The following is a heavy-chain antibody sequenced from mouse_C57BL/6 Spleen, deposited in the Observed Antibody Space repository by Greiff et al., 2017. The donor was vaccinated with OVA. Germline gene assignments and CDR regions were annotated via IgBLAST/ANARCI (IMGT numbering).Heavy chain of an antibody. CDR2: IYPRSGNT. V-gene: IGHV1-81*01. CDR3: ARETAQASRYFDY. Sequence: QVQLKESGAELARPGASVKLSCKASGYTFTSYGISWVKQRTGQGLEWIGEIYPRSGNTYYNEKFKGKATLTADKSSSTAYMELRSLTSEDSAVYFCARETAQASRYFDYWGQGTTLTVSS. J-gene: IGHJ2*01. D-gene: IGHD3-2*02. CDR1: GYTFTSYG.